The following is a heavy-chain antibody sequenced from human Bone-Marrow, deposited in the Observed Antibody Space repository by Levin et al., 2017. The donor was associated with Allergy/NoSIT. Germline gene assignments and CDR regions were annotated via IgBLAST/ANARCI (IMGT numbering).Heavy chain of an antibody. CDR2: ISGSGGTT. CDR3: AKGDGFRPRFDY. D-gene: IGHD3-10*01. V-gene: IGHV3-23*01. J-gene: IGHJ4*02. Sequence: GESLKISCAASGFTFSSYAMNWVRQAPGKGLEWVSSISGSGGTTYYADSVKGRFTISRDNSKNTLYLQMNSLRAEDTAVYYCAKGDGFRPRFDYWGQGTLVTVSS. CDR1: GFTFSSYA.